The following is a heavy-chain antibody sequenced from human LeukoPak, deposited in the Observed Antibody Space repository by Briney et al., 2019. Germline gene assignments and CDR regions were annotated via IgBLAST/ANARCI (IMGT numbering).Heavy chain of an antibody. CDR2: VGISSGNT. CDR1: GFTFSDYS. CDR3: ARDHRYAFDN. D-gene: IGHD5-12*01. Sequence: GGSLRLSCAASGFTFSDYSMNWVRQAPGKGLEWISYVGISSGNTKYADSVKGRFIISGDSAKNSVFLQMNSLRVEDTAVYYCARDHRYAFDNWGQGTLVTVSS. J-gene: IGHJ4*02. V-gene: IGHV3-48*04.